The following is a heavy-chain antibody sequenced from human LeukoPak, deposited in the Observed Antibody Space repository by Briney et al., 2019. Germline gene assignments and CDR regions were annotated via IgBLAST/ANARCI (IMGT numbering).Heavy chain of an antibody. CDR2: VYHTGST. V-gene: IGHV4-38-2*01. Sequence: SETLSLTCAVSGYSISRGYYWALIRQPPGKGLEWIGTVYHTGSTYYNPSFDSRVTISVDTSKNEFSLNLKSVTAADTAVYYCARAGWIITSGIDYWGQGALVTVSS. CDR1: GYSISRGYY. J-gene: IGHJ4*02. D-gene: IGHD3-10*01. CDR3: ARAGWIITSGIDY.